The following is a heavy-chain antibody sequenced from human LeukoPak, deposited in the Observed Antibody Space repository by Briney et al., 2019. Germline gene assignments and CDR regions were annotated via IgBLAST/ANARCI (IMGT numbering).Heavy chain of an antibody. J-gene: IGHJ4*02. V-gene: IGHV4-39*07. CDR1: GGSISSSSYY. D-gene: IGHD2-21*01. CDR2: IYYSGST. CDR3: AAYCGGDCYVAN. Sequence: SETLSLTCTVSGGSISSSSYYWGWIRQPPGKGLEWIGSIYYSGSTYYNPSLKSRVTISVDTSKNQFSLKLSSVTAADTAVYYCAAYCGGDCYVANWGQGTLVTVSS.